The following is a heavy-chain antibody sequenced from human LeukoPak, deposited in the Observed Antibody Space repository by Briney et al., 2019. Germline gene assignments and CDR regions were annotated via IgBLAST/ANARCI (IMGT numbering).Heavy chain of an antibody. D-gene: IGHD3-22*01. CDR3: ARDLGQYYDTSDNWFDP. CDR1: GFTFRNYW. J-gene: IGHJ5*02. CDR2: INSDGINT. Sequence: GGSLRLSCAASGFTFRNYWMHWVRQAPGKGLVWVSRINSDGINTSYADSVKGRFTISRDNAKNTLNLQMNSLRAEDTAVYYCARDLGQYYDTSDNWFDPWGQGTLVTVSS. V-gene: IGHV3-74*01.